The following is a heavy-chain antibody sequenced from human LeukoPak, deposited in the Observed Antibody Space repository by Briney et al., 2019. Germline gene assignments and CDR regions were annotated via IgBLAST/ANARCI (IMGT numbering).Heavy chain of an antibody. D-gene: IGHD4-17*01. V-gene: IGHV3-48*01. CDR2: ISSSSSTI. J-gene: IGHJ4*02. CDR3: ARVCGDYGGGIDY. CDR1: GFTFSSYG. Sequence: PGGSLRLSCAASGFTFSSYGMTWVRQAPGKGLEWVSYISSSSSTIYYADSVKGRFTISRDNAKNSLYLQLNSLRAEDTAVYYCARVCGDYGGGIDYWGQGTLVTVSS.